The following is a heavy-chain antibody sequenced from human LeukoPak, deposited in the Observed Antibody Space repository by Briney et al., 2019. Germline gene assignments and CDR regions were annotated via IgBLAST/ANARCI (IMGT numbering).Heavy chain of an antibody. CDR3: AREGVVVTATRGYFDY. J-gene: IGHJ4*02. CDR2: FFTSGTSGTT. CDR1: GVSVSTYY. V-gene: IGHV4-4*07. D-gene: IGHD2-21*02. Sequence: PSETLSLTCTVSGVSVSTYYWSWIRQPAGKGLEFIGRFFTSGTSGTTNYNPSLKSRVTISVDTSKNQFSLKLSSVTAADTAVYYCAREGVVVTATRGYFDYWGQGTLVTVSS.